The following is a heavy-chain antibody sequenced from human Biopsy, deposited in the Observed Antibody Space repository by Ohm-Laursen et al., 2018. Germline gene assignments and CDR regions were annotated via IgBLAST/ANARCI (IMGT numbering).Heavy chain of an antibody. CDR2: INPNIGNA. CDR3: ARVPAYPSIDGYYGLDL. V-gene: IGHV1-2*02. D-gene: IGHD3-9*01. Sequence: GASVKVSCKASGYTFAGYYLHWVRQAPGHGLEWMGWINPNIGNANYAQSFQGRLTVTRDTSISTAYMELTSLTFDDTAIYYCARVPAYPSIDGYYGLDLWGQGTTVIVSS. CDR1: GYTFAGYY. J-gene: IGHJ6*02.